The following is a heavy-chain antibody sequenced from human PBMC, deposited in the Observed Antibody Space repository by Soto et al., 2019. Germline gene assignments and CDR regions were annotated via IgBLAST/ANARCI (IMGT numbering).Heavy chain of an antibody. V-gene: IGHV4-39*02. CDR1: GGSITSSAYY. CDR2: MYYSGST. D-gene: IGHD6-13*01. J-gene: IGHJ4*02. Sequence: PSETLCLTCTVSGGSITSSAYYWAWIRQPPGKGLEWIGSMYYSGSTYYNPSLKSRVSMPVDTSKNHFSLELSSVTAADTAVYYCARANIYSSNWYYFDYWGQGALVTVSS. CDR3: ARANIYSSNWYYFDY.